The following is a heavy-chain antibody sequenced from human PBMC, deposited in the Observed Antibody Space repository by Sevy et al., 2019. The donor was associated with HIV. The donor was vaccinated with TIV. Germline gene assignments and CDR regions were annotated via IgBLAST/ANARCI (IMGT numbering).Heavy chain of an antibody. CDR2: ISYDGSNK. V-gene: IGHV3-30-3*01. CDR1: GFTFSSYT. CDR3: ARGGDYDSSGYSDC. J-gene: IGHJ4*02. Sequence: GGSLRLSCAASGFTFSSYTMHWVRQAPGKGLEWVAVISYDGSNKYYADSVKGRFTISRDNSKNTLYLQMNSRRAEDTAVYYCARGGDYDSSGYSDCWGQGTLVTVSS. D-gene: IGHD3-22*01.